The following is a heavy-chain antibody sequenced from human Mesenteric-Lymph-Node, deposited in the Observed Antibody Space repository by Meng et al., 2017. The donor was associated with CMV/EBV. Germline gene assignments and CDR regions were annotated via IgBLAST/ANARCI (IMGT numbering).Heavy chain of an antibody. CDR3: ARDMAMVEGYGMDV. CDR1: GYSVDKHA. CDR2: ITSDSGHI. V-gene: IGHV1-18*01. Sequence: ASVKVSCKSFGYSVDKHAFSWVRQAPGQGLVWVGWITSDSGHIRSARGLQGRVTMTTDTSTSTAYMELRSLRSDDTAVYYCARDMAMVEGYGMDVWGQGTTVTVSS. J-gene: IGHJ6*02. D-gene: IGHD4/OR15-4a*01.